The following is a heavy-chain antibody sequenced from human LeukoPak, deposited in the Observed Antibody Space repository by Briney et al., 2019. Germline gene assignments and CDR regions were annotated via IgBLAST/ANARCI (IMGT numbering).Heavy chain of an antibody. J-gene: IGHJ4*02. V-gene: IGHV3-74*01. CDR1: GFTFSSYW. CDR3: ARDTRTYYDFWSGYYMFGY. CDR2: INSDGSST. Sequence: PGRSLRLSCAASGFTFSSYWMHWVRQAPGKGLVWVSRINSDGSSTSYADSVKGRFTISRDNAKNTLYLQMNSLRAEDTAVYYCARDTRTYYDFWSGYYMFGYWGQGTLVTVSS. D-gene: IGHD3-3*01.